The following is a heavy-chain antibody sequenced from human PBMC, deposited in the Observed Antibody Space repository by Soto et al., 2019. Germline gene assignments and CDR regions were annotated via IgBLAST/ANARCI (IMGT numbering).Heavy chain of an antibody. V-gene: IGHV3-11*01. CDR2: ISDNGRTS. Sequence: QVQLVESGGDLVKPGGSLRLSCLASGFTFRDYYMSWIRQAPGKGLEWVSHISDNGRTSNYADSVEGRFFISRDNAKNSLYLEMNSLRAEDTAVYYCARDLGTSVVPYWGRGTLVTVSS. CDR1: GFTFRDYY. J-gene: IGHJ4*02. CDR3: ARDLGTSVVPY. D-gene: IGHD5-18*01.